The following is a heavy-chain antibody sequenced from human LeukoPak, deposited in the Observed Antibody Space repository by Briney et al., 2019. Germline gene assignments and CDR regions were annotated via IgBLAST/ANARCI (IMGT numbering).Heavy chain of an antibody. V-gene: IGHV2-5*02. D-gene: IGHD3-10*01. CDR3: AHRLITMVRGEQYFQH. CDR2: IYWDDDK. J-gene: IGHJ1*01. Sequence: SGPTLVNPTQTLTLTCTFSGFSLSTSGVGVGWIRQPPGKALEWLALIYWDDDKRYSPSLKSRLTITKDTSKNQVVLTMTNMDPVDTATYYCAHRLITMVRGEQYFQHWGQGTLVTVSS. CDR1: GFSLSTSGVG.